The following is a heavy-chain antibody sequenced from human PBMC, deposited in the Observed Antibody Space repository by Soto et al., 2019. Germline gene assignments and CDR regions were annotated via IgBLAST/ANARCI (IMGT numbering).Heavy chain of an antibody. V-gene: IGHV3-33*01. CDR1: GFTFSSYG. Sequence: QVQLVESGGGVVQPGRSLRLSCAASGFTFSSYGVHWVRQAPGKGLEWVAVIWYDGSNKYYADSVKGRFTISRDNSKNTLYLQMNSLRAEDTAVYYCARDLVSGGSSWGQGTLVTVSS. CDR2: IWYDGSNK. J-gene: IGHJ4*02. CDR3: ARDLVSGGSS. D-gene: IGHD2-15*01.